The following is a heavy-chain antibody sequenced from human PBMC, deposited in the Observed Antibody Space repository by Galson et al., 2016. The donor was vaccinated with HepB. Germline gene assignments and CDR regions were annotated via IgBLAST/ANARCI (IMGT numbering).Heavy chain of an antibody. V-gene: IGHV3-53*01. CDR3: AREFQYESRGFAYKRPFDY. Sequence: SLRLSCAASGFSVSKFYLIWVRQAPGKGLEWISTIYNDGSTHYADSVRGRFTFSRDNSKNTLYLQMNNLRADDTAVYYCAREFQYESRGFAYKRPFDYWGQGTLVTVAS. D-gene: IGHD3-22*01. CDR1: GFSVSKFY. CDR2: IYNDGST. J-gene: IGHJ4*02.